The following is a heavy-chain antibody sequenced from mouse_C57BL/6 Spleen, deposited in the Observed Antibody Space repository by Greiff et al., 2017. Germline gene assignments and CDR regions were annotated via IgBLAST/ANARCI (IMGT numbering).Heavy chain of an antibody. CDR3: ARGESYFDY. CDR2: IDPSDSYT. D-gene: IGHD6-2*01. V-gene: IGHV1-69*01. CDR1: GYTFTSYW. Sequence: QVQLQQPGAELVMPGASVKLSCKASGYTFTSYWMHWVKQRPGQGLEWIGEIDPSDSYTNYTQKFKGKSTLTVDKSSSTAYMQLSSLTSEDSAVYYCARGESYFDYWGQGTTLTVSS. J-gene: IGHJ2*01.